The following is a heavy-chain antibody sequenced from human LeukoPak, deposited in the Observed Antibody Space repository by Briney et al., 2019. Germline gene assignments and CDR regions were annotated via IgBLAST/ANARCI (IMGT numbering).Heavy chain of an antibody. CDR3: ARNPDTGTADF. CDR2: INEHGTEE. J-gene: IGHJ4*02. CDR1: GFRLSNYW. V-gene: IGHV3-7*01. D-gene: IGHD1-7*01. Sequence: PGGSLRLSCTVSGFRLSNYWMSWARQAPGKGLEWVGNINEHGTEEFSVGSVTGRFSISRDNTKSTVFLQMNSLRLDDTAIYYCARNPDTGTADFWGEGTLVTVSS.